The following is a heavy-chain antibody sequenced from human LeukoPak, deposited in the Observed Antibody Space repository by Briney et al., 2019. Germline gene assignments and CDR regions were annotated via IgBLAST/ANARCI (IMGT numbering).Heavy chain of an antibody. CDR3: AKDIGWLQLEAFDI. D-gene: IGHD5-24*01. J-gene: IGHJ3*02. CDR1: GFTFDDYA. V-gene: IGHV3-9*01. CDR2: ISWNSGSI. Sequence: GGSLRLSCAASGFTFDDYAMHWVRQAPGKGLEWVSGISWNSGSIGYADSVKGRFTISRDNAKNSLYLQMNSLRAEDTALYYCAKDIGWLQLEAFDIWGQGTMVTVSS.